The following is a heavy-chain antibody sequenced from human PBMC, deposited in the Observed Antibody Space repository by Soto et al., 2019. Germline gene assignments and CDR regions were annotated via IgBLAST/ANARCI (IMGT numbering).Heavy chain of an antibody. J-gene: IGHJ6*02. Sequence: ASVKVSCKASGYTFTSYGISWVRQAPGQGLEWMGWISAYNGNTNYAQKLQGRVTMTTDTSTSTAYMELRSLRPDDTAVYYCARYGGYCSGGSCYSSDYGMDVWGQGTTVTV. CDR3: ARYGGYCSGGSCYSSDYGMDV. V-gene: IGHV1-18*04. D-gene: IGHD2-15*01. CDR1: GYTFTSYG. CDR2: ISAYNGNT.